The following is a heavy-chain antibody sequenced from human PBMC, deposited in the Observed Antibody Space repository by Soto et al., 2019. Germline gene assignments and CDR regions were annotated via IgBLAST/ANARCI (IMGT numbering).Heavy chain of an antibody. CDR1: GYPVTAYY. CDR3: ARGGGVGVAGSAAFDM. Sequence: QLHLVQSGAVVKKPGASVTVSCSASGYPVTAYYMHWVRQAPGRGLEWMGGINPATGAAKYTQTFQGRVTMTRDTSTNTVFMELSGLTSGDPAVFYCARGGGVGVAGSAAFDMWGQGTLVTVSS. J-gene: IGHJ3*02. V-gene: IGHV1-2*02. CDR2: INPATGAA. D-gene: IGHD3-3*01.